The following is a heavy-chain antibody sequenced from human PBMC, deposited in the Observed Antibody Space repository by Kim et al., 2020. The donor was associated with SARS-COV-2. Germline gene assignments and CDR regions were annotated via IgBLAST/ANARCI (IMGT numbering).Heavy chain of an antibody. CDR2: INPNSGGT. V-gene: IGHV1-2*06. CDR3: ARAKGQWLVHGGAFDI. D-gene: IGHD6-19*01. J-gene: IGHJ3*02. Sequence: ASVKVSCKASGYTFTGYYMHWVRQAPGQGLEWMGRINPNSGGTNYAQKFQGRVTMTRDTSISTAYMELSRLRSDDTAVYYCARAKGQWLVHGGAFDIWGQGTMVTVSS. CDR1: GYTFTGYY.